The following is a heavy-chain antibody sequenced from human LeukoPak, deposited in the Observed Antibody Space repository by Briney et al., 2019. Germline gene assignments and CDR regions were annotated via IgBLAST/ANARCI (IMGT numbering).Heavy chain of an antibody. CDR3: ARDRVASPWYYFDS. CDR1: GGSISSGGYY. CDR2: IYYSGST. D-gene: IGHD3-3*02. V-gene: IGHV4-31*03. Sequence: SETLSLTCTVSGGSISSGGYYWSWIRQHPGKGLEWIGYIYYSGSTYYNPSLKSRITISIDKSKNQFSLKLSSVTAADTAVYYCARDRVASPWYYFDSWGQGTLVTVSS. J-gene: IGHJ4*02.